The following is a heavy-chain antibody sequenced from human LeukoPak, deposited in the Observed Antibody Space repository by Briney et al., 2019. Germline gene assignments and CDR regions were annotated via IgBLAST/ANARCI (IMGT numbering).Heavy chain of an antibody. CDR3: ARGYSSSWNYFDY. J-gene: IGHJ4*02. CDR1: GDSISNYW. D-gene: IGHD6-13*01. CDR2: VFDSGGT. V-gene: IGHV4-59*01. Sequence: SETLSLTCTVSGDSISNYWWSWIQQPPGKGLEWIGYVFDSGGTNYNPSLKSRVTISVDTSKKQFSLKLSSVTAADTAVYYCARGYSSSWNYFDYWGQGTLVTVSS.